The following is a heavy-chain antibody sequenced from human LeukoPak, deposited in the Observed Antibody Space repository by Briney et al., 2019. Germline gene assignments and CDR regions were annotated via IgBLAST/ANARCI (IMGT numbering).Heavy chain of an antibody. D-gene: IGHD2-15*01. V-gene: IGHV4-39*01. Sequence: PSGTLPLTCIVSGGSISSNIALWGWLRQPPGEGMVWIGTLSYSGTTYHIPSLKSGGYLSIDTSKNQLFINLTSKTATDTAVHICALHLRGYCFSAICDRGQIDYSGQGTLITVSS. CDR1: GGSISSNIAL. CDR2: LSYSGTT. CDR3: ALHLRGYCFSAICDRGQIDY. J-gene: IGHJ4*02.